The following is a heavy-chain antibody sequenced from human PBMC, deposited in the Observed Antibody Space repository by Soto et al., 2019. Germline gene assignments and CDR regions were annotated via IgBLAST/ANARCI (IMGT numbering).Heavy chain of an antibody. J-gene: IGHJ3*02. CDR2: IYWDDDK. CDR1: GFSLSTSGVG. V-gene: IGHV2-5*02. D-gene: IGHD4-17*01. Sequence: QITLKESGPTLVKPTQTLTLTCTFSGFSLSTSGVGVGWIRQPPGKALEWLALIYWDDDKRYSPSLKSRLTITKDTSNNQVVLTMTNMDPVDTATYYCAHSLHDYGDYGVGRGPFDIWGQGTMVTVSS. CDR3: AHSLHDYGDYGVGRGPFDI.